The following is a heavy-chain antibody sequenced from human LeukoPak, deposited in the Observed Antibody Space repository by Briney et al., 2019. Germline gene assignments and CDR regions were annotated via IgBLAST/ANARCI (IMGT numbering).Heavy chain of an antibody. J-gene: IGHJ3*02. CDR3: ARQWPSDAFDI. CDR2: IYYSGST. Sequence: SETLSLTCAVYGGSFSGYYWSWIRQPPGKGLEWIGYIYYSGSTNYNPSLKSRVTISVDTSKNQFSLKLSSVTAADTAVYYCARQWPSDAFDIWGQGTMVTVSS. D-gene: IGHD6-19*01. V-gene: IGHV4-59*01. CDR1: GGSFSGYY.